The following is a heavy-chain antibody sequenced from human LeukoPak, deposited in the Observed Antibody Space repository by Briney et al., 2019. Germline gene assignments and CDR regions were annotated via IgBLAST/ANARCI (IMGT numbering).Heavy chain of an antibody. V-gene: IGHV3-11*01. CDR2: INIGGTNS. CDR1: GFTFNDYY. Sequence: GGSLRLSCAAPGFTFNDYYMSWIRQAPGKGLEWLSYINIGGTNSHYADSVKGRFTISRDNAKKSLYLEMNNLRAEDTAVYYCATDGAGFDTWGQGVLVTVSS. J-gene: IGHJ5*02. CDR3: ATDGAGFDT.